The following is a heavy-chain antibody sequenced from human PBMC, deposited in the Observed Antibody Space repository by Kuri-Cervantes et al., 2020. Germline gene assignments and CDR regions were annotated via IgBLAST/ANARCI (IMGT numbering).Heavy chain of an antibody. V-gene: IGHV2-5*02. CDR3: SHRREYCRNTSCYGVLDY. CDR1: GFSLSTSGVG. CDR2: IYWDDDK. Sequence: SGPTLVKPTQTLTLTCTFSGFSLSTSGVGVGWIRQPPGKALEWLALIYWDDDKRYSPSLKSRLTITKDTSKNQVVLTMPNMDPVDTATYYCSHRREYCRNTSCYGVLDYWGQGTLVTVSS. J-gene: IGHJ4*02. D-gene: IGHD2-2*01.